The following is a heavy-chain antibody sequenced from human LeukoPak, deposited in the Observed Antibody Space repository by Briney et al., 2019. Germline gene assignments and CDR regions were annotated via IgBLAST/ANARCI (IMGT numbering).Heavy chain of an antibody. Sequence: PGESPQISCKASGYNFTDYWIGWVRQMPGKGLEWMGIIYPGDSDIRYSPSFQGQVTISADKSISTAYLQWSSLKASDTAMYYCARLDGGTQIYFDSWGQGTLVSVSS. CDR2: IYPGDSDI. J-gene: IGHJ4*02. V-gene: IGHV5-51*01. D-gene: IGHD4-23*01. CDR3: ARLDGGTQIYFDS. CDR1: GYNFTDYW.